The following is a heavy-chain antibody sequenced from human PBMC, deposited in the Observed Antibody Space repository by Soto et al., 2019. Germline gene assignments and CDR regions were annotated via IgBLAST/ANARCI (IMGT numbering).Heavy chain of an antibody. Sequence: TENLSLTCTVSGVSISSSSYYCGLIRQPPGKGLEWIGSIYYSGSTYYNPSLKSRVTISVDTSKNQFSLKLSSVTAADTAVYYCGGRAGRLHQFDYWGRGTLVTVSS. V-gene: IGHV4-39*01. CDR3: GGRAGRLHQFDY. J-gene: IGHJ4*02. D-gene: IGHD2-15*01. CDR2: IYYSGST. CDR1: GVSISSSSYY.